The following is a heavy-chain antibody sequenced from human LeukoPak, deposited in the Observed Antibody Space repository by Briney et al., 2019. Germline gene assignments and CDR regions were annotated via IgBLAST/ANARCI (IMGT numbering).Heavy chain of an antibody. CDR2: IYHSGST. D-gene: IGHD4-17*01. CDR3: ARARDYGDPIVY. CDR1: GGSISSGGYS. Sequence: SETLSLTCAVSGGSISSGGYSWSWIRQPPGKGLEWIGYIYHSGSTYYNPSLKSRVTISVDRSKNQFSLKLSSVTAADTAVYYCARARDYGDPIVYWGQGTLVTVSS. J-gene: IGHJ4*02. V-gene: IGHV4-30-2*01.